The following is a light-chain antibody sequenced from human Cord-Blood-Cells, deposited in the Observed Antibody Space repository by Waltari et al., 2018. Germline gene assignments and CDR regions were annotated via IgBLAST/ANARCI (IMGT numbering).Light chain of an antibody. Sequence: QSALTQPASVSGSPGQSITISCTGTSSDVGSYILVSWYQQHPGKAPKLMIYEVSKRPSGVSNLYSGYKSGNTAALTISGLQAEDEADYYCCSYAGSSTLVFGGGTKLTVL. V-gene: IGLV2-23*02. CDR2: EVS. J-gene: IGLJ3*02. CDR1: SSDVGSYIL. CDR3: CSYAGSSTLV.